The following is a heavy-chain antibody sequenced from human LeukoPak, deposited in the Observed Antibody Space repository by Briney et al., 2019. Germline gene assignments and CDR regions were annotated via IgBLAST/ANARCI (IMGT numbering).Heavy chain of an antibody. CDR1: GFTFSDYY. Sequence: GGSPRLSCAASGFTFSDYYMSWIRQAPGKGLEWVSYISSSGSTIYYADSVKGRFTISRDNAKNSLYLQMNSLRAEDTAVYYCARATLDTMIVPFDPWGQGTLVTVSS. J-gene: IGHJ5*02. V-gene: IGHV3-11*01. CDR3: ARATLDTMIVPFDP. CDR2: ISSSGSTI. D-gene: IGHD3-22*01.